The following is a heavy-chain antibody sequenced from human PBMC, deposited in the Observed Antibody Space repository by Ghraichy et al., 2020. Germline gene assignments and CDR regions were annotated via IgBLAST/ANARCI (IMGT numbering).Heavy chain of an antibody. CDR2: ISGTTSYT. J-gene: IGHJ4*02. CDR1: GFTFSDYG. Sequence: GGSLRLSCAASGFTFSDYGMTWVRQAPGKGLEWVSSISGTTSYTHYADSVKGRFTISRDNAKSSLSLQMNSLSAEDTAVYYCARGDIDFWGQGTLVTVSS. CDR3: ARGDIDF. V-gene: IGHV3-21*01. D-gene: IGHD2-21*01.